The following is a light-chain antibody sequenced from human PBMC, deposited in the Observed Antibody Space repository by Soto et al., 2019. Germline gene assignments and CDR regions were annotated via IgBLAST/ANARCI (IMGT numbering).Light chain of an antibody. Sequence: QSVLTQPAGVSGAPGQSITISCTGTSSDVGGYNYVSWYQLHPGKAPKLMVYEVSNRPSGVSNRFSGSKSGNTASLTISGLQAEDEADYYCSSYTSSSTYVFGTGTKVTVL. CDR2: EVS. CDR1: SSDVGGYNY. V-gene: IGLV2-14*01. J-gene: IGLJ1*01. CDR3: SSYTSSSTYV.